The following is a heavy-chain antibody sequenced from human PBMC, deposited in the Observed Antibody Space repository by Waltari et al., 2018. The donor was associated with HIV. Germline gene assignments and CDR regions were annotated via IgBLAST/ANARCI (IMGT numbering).Heavy chain of an antibody. CDR2: IHYTGRA. CDR1: GGSVSSSSYF. V-gene: IGHV4-39*01. CDR3: ARHALRVGAAYWNFDL. D-gene: IGHD1-26*01. Sequence: QLQLQESGPGLVKPSETLSLTCTVSGGSVSSSSYFWGLIRQPPRKGLEWIGRIHYTGRAYYNPSLKSRVTISVDTSKNQFSLEVTSVSAADTAVYYCARHALRVGAAYWNFDLWGRGTLVTVSS. J-gene: IGHJ2*01.